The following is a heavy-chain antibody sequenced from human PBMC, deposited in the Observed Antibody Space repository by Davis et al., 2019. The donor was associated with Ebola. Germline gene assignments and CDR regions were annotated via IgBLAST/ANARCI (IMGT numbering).Heavy chain of an antibody. CDR1: GGTFSSYA. Sequence: SVKVSCKASGGTFSSYAISWVRQAPGQGLEWMGGIIPIFGTANYAQKFQGRVTITADESTSTAYMELSSLRSEDTAVYYCARDSREMITFGGVENWGQGTLVTVSP. CDR3: ARDSREMITFGGVEN. D-gene: IGHD3-16*01. V-gene: IGHV1-69*13. J-gene: IGHJ4*02. CDR2: IIPIFGTA.